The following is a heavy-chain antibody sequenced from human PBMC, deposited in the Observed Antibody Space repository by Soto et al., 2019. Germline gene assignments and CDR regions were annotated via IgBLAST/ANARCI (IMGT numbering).Heavy chain of an antibody. CDR1: GFSFSDSW. J-gene: IGHJ6*02. D-gene: IGHD3-16*01. Sequence: SLRRSCAASGFSFSDSWMDWVRQAPGKGPEWVANIKEDGSEKNYVDSVKGRFTISRDNAKNSLYLQMNSLRAEDTAVYYCASLGRHGWGQGTTVTVYS. CDR3: ASLGRHG. CDR2: IKEDGSEK. V-gene: IGHV3-7*01.